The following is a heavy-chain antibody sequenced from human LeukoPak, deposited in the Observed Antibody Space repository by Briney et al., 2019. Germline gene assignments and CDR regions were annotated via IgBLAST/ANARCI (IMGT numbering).Heavy chain of an antibody. Sequence: SETLSLTCTVSGGSISSGGYYWSWIRQHPGTGLEWIGYIYYSGSTYYNPSLKSRVTISVDTSKNQFSLKLSSVTAADTAVYYCARDHCSGGSCYIPAGWFDPWGQGTLVTVSS. CDR2: IYYSGST. CDR3: ARDHCSGGSCYIPAGWFDP. CDR1: GGSISSGGYY. V-gene: IGHV4-31*03. J-gene: IGHJ5*02. D-gene: IGHD2-15*01.